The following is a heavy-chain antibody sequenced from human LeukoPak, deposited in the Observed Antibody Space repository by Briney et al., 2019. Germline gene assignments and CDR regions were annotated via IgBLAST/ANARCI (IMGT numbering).Heavy chain of an antibody. CDR2: IYYSGST. V-gene: IGHV4-39*01. CDR1: GGSISSSSYY. D-gene: IGHD3/OR15-3a*01. J-gene: IGHJ4*02. CDR3: ARQTGSGLFILP. Sequence: SETLSLTCTVSGGSISSSSYYWGWIRQPPGKGLEWIGSIYYSGSTYYNPSLKSRVTISVDTSKNQFSLKLSSVTAADTAVYYRARQTGSGLFILPGGQGTLVTVSS.